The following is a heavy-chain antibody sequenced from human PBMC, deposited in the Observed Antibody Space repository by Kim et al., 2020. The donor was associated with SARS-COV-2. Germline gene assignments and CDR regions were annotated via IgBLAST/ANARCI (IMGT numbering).Heavy chain of an antibody. J-gene: IGHJ4*02. CDR1: GFIFSGSA. CDR3: TRRGSDDSNGYFPS. CDR2: IRSKANNYAT. Sequence: GGSLRLSCATSGFIFSGSAMHWVRQASGKGLEWLGRIRSKANNYATAYVVSVKGRFTISRDDSNNTAYLQMNSLKTEDTAMYYCTRRGSDDSNGYFPSWGQGTLVTVSS. D-gene: IGHD3-22*01. V-gene: IGHV3-73*01.